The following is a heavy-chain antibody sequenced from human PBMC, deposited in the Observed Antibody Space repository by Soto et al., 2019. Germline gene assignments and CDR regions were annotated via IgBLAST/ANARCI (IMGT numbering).Heavy chain of an antibody. J-gene: IGHJ4*02. CDR1: GLTVSSYG. CDR2: ISYDGSDQ. CDR3: AKDTGADY. Sequence: QVQLVESGGGVVQPGRSLRLSCAASGLTVSSYGMYWVRQAPGKGLEWVARISYDGSDQFYGDSVKGRFTISRDNSKNILYVQMNSLRSEYTAVYYCAKDTGADYWGQGTVVTVSA. D-gene: IGHD3-10*01. V-gene: IGHV3-30*18.